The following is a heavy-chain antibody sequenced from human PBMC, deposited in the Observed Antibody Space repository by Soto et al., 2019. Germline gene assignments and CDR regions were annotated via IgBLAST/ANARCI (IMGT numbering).Heavy chain of an antibody. CDR1: GYTFTSHG. CDR3: GRGRYGDY. J-gene: IGHJ4*02. V-gene: IGHV1-18*01. D-gene: IGHD1-1*01. CDR2: ISAHNGNT. Sequence: QVHLVQSGAEVKKPGASVKVSCKGSGYTFTSHGITWVRQAPGQGLEWMGWISAHNGNTDYAQRLQGRVTVTRDTSTSTAYMELRSLRSDDTAVYYCGRGRYGDYWGQGALVTVSS.